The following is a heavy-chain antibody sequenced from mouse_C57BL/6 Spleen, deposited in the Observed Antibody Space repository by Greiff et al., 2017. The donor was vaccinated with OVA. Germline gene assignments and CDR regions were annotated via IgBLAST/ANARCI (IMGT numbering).Heavy chain of an antibody. V-gene: IGHV14-2*01. J-gene: IGHJ2*01. CDR2: IDPEDGET. D-gene: IGHD4-1*01. CDR3: ARGANWDYFDY. Sequence: EVQLQQSGAELVKPGASVKLSCTASGFNIKDYYMHWVKQRTEQGLEWIGRIDPEDGETKYAPKLQGKATITADTSSNTAYRHRSSLTSEDTAVYYCARGANWDYFDYWGQGTTLTVSS. CDR1: GFNIKDYY.